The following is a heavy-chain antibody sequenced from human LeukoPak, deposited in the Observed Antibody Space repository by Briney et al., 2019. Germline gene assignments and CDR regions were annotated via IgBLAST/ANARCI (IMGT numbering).Heavy chain of an antibody. CDR1: GFTFSDFY. Sequence: GGSLRLSCAASGFTFSDFYMTWVRQAPGKGLEFISCISGSGAAIYYAGSVKGRFTISRDNAKKSVYLRMKGLRADDTAVYYCAKNRRLLGDWGQGTLVTVSS. CDR3: AKNRRLLGD. J-gene: IGHJ4*02. D-gene: IGHD1-14*01. CDR2: ISGSGAAI. V-gene: IGHV3-11*01.